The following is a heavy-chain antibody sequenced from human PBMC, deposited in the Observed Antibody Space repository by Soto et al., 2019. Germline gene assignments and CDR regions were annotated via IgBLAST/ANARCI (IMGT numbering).Heavy chain of an antibody. Sequence: QVQLVQSGAEVKKPGSSVKVSCKASGGTFSSYAISWVRQAPGQGLEWMGGIIPIFGTANYAQTFQGRVTITADESTSTAYMELSSLRSEDTAVYYCARDTYYYGSGSYYRFVGHDAFDIWGQGTMVTVSS. CDR2: IIPIFGTA. CDR3: ARDTYYYGSGSYYRFVGHDAFDI. J-gene: IGHJ3*02. CDR1: GGTFSSYA. V-gene: IGHV1-69*01. D-gene: IGHD3-10*01.